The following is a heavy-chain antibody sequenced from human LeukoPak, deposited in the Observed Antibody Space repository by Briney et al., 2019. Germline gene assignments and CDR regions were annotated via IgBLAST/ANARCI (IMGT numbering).Heavy chain of an antibody. CDR3: TTSGLTMVRGVIRNFDY. D-gene: IGHD3-10*01. CDR1: GFTFGDYA. V-gene: IGHV3-49*04. CDR2: IRSKAYGGTT. Sequence: GGSLRLSCTASGFTFGDYAMSWARQAPGKGLEWVGFIRSKAYGGTTEYAASVKGRFTISRDDSKSIAYLQMNSLKTEDTAVYYCTTSGLTMVRGVIRNFDYWGQGTLVTVSS. J-gene: IGHJ4*02.